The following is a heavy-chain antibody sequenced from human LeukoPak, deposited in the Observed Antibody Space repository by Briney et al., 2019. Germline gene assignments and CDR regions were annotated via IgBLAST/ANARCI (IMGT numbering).Heavy chain of an antibody. CDR1: GYTFTGYY. Sequence: ASVKVSCKASGYTFTGYYMHWVRQAPGQGLEWMGWVNPNSGGTNYAQKFRGRVTMTRDTFISTAYMELSRLRSDDTAVYYCARGYYDSSGYYCWGQGTLVTVSS. D-gene: IGHD3-22*01. CDR2: VNPNSGGT. V-gene: IGHV1-2*02. CDR3: ARGYYDSSGYYC. J-gene: IGHJ4*02.